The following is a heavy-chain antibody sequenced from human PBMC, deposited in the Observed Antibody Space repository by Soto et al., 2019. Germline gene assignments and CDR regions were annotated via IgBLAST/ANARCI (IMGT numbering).Heavy chain of an antibody. CDR3: ARDLGSLVAVAGTCYFEY. CDR1: GYTFTNFF. D-gene: IGHD6-19*01. CDR2: INPGGGST. V-gene: IGHV1-46*01. Sequence: QVQLVQSGAEVKGPGASVKISCKASGYTFTNFFIHWVRQAPGQGLAWMGIINPGGGSTDYAQKFKGRVTLTRDASTNTVHMELSSLRCEGTAVYYCARDLGSLVAVAGTCYFEYWGQGTLVTVSS. J-gene: IGHJ4*02.